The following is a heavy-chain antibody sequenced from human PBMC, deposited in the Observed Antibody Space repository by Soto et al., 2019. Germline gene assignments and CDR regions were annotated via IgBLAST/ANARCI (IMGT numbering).Heavy chain of an antibody. V-gene: IGHV3-9*02. CDR3: LKGTSPGGLDN. CDR2: IEWNSDRI. J-gene: IGHJ4*02. CDR1: GFTSNDYA. Sequence: EVQLVESGGGVVQPGRSLRLSCAASGFTSNDYAMHWIRQAPGKGLEWVSGIEWNSDRICYAGSVKGRFTISRDNAKNCLYLQMNSLTAEDSALYYCLKGTSPGGLDNWGQGTLVTVSS. D-gene: IGHD3-10*01.